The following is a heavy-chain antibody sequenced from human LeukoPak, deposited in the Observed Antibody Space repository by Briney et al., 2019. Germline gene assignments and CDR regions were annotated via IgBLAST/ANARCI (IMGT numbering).Heavy chain of an antibody. Sequence: GGSLRLSCAASGLIFNDYWMHWVRQVPGRGLLWVARINTDGSSTDYADSVKGRFTISRDNARNTLYLQMDSLRADDTAIYYCARRTVTGTYDFWGQGTLVTAS. CDR3: ARRTVTGTYDF. V-gene: IGHV3-74*01. CDR1: GLIFNDYW. CDR2: INTDGSST. J-gene: IGHJ4*02. D-gene: IGHD1-1*01.